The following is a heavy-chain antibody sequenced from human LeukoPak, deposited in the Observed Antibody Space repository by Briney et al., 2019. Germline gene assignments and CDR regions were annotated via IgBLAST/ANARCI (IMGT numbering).Heavy chain of an antibody. J-gene: IGHJ4*02. Sequence: GGSLRLSCAASGLTFRNYAMSWVRQAPGKGLEWVSVICANDGNTYYADAVKGRFTISRDNSKDTLYLQMDSLRAEDTAVYYCAKGGKWDVTPFDYWGQGTLVTVSS. D-gene: IGHD1-26*01. V-gene: IGHV3-23*01. CDR1: GLTFRNYA. CDR2: ICANDGNT. CDR3: AKGGKWDVTPFDY.